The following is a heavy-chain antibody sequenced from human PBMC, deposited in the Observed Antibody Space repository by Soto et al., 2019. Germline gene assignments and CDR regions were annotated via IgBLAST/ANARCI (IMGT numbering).Heavy chain of an antibody. D-gene: IGHD6-13*01. Sequence: EVQLLESGGGLIHPGGSLRLSCTASGFDFRSDAMSWVRQAPGKGLEWVSGISGSGAKTYYVDSVRGRFTISRDNSKNTLFRQMNSLRVEDSAIYYCAKEAGSNDYWGQGTLVTVSS. V-gene: IGHV3-23*01. J-gene: IGHJ4*02. CDR2: ISGSGAKT. CDR1: GFDFRSDA. CDR3: AKEAGSNDY.